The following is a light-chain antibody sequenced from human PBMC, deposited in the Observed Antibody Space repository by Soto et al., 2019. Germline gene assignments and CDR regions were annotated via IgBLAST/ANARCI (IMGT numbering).Light chain of an antibody. Sequence: VVTQSPATLSVFPGETATPSCRASQSVSSDLAWYQQRPGQAPRLLIYGASTRATGIPARFRGSGSGTEFRLTISSLQSEDFATYYCQQYNTWHPKMAFGRGTKVDIK. CDR2: GAS. CDR1: QSVSSD. CDR3: QQYNTWHPKMA. V-gene: IGKV3-15*01. J-gene: IGKJ1*01.